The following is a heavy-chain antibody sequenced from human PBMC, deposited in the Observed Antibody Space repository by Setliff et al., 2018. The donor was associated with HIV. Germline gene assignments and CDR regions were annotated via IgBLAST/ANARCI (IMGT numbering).Heavy chain of an antibody. V-gene: IGHV4-59*08. Sequence: SETLSLTCSVSGASIRGHYWSWIRQSPGKGLEWIGNIYYSGNTNYNPSFKSRVTISVDTSKNQFSLRVNSVTAADTAVYYCARRTFGSGRIDPWGQGTLVTVSS. CDR3: ARRTFGSGRIDP. CDR2: IYYSGNT. D-gene: IGHD1-26*01. J-gene: IGHJ5*02. CDR1: GASIRGHY.